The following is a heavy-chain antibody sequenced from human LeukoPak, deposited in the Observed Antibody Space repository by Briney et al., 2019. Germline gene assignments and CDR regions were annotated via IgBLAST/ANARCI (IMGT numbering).Heavy chain of an antibody. J-gene: IGHJ4*02. CDR3: ARDRVVAAFDY. D-gene: IGHD2-15*01. CDR2: ISYDESNK. CDR1: GFTFSSYA. Sequence: PGGSLRLSCAASGFTFSSYAMHWVRHAPGKGLEWVAVISYDESNKYYADSVKGRFTISRDNSKNTLYLQMNSLRAEDTAVYYCARDRVVAAFDYWGQGTLVTVSS. V-gene: IGHV3-30*04.